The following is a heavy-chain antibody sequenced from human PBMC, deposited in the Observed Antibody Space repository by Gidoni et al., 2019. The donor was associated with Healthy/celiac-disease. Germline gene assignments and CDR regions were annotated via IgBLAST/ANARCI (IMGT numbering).Heavy chain of an antibody. CDR3: ACSFAGYFDY. J-gene: IGHJ4*02. CDR1: GYSISSGYY. CDR2: IYHSGSI. D-gene: IGHD3-16*01. V-gene: IGHV4-38-2*01. Sequence: VQLQESGPGLVKSSETLSLTWAVSGYSISSGYYWGWIRQPPGKGLEWIGSIYHSGSIYYNPSLKSRVTISVDTSKTQFSLKLSSVTAADTAVYSCACSFAGYFDYWGQGTLVTVSS.